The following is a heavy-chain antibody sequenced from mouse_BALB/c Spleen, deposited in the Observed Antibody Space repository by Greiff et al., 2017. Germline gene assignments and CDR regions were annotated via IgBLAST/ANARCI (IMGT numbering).Heavy chain of an antibody. J-gene: IGHJ4*01. CDR1: GYTFTSYT. CDR3: ANYGSLNYYAMDY. Sequence: VQLQQSGAELARPGASVKMSCKASGYTFTSYTMHWVKQRPGQGLEWIGYINPSSGYTNYNQKFKDKATLTADKSSSTAYMQLSSLTSEDSAVYYCANYGSLNYYAMDYWGQGTSVTVSS. D-gene: IGHD1-1*01. CDR2: INPSSGYT. V-gene: IGHV1-4*01.